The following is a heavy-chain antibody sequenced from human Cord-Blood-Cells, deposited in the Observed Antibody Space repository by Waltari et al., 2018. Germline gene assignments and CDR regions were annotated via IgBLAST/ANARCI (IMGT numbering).Heavy chain of an antibody. CDR3: AWSYRRSGFLDH. D-gene: IGHD1-26*01. CDR1: GYTFTGYY. V-gene: IGHV1-2*04. CDR2: INPNSGGT. J-gene: IGHJ1*01. Sequence: QVQLVQSGAEVKKPGASVKVSCKASGYTFTGYYMHWVRQAPGQGLEWMGWINPNSGGTNYAQKFQGWVTMTRDTCISTAYMYLSRLRSDGLAVYYGAWSYRRSGFLDHWGQGTLVTVS.